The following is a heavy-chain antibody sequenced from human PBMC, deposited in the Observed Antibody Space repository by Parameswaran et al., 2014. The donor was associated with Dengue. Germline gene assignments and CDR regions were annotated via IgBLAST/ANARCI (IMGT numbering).Heavy chain of an antibody. Sequence: GESLKISCKGSGYSFTSYWIGWVRQMPGKGLEWMGIIYPGDSDTRYSPSFQGQVTISADKSISTAYLQWSSLKASDTAMYYCARLPRPCRRHPIAAAGTGGQGTLVTVSS. CDR2: IYPGDSDT. CDR1: GYSFTSYW. D-gene: IGHD6-13*01. CDR3: ARLPRPCRRHPIAAAGT. V-gene: IGHV5-51*01. J-gene: IGHJ4*02.